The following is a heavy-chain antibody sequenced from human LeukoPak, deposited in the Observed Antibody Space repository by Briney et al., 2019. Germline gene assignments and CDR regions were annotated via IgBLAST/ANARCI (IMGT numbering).Heavy chain of an antibody. J-gene: IGHJ4*02. CDR1: GFDVYNFN. CDR3: VRDLYGGNTGGDS. Sequence: PGGSLRLSCAASGFDVYNFNMNWVRQAPGKGLEWVSVIYRGGRTDYADSVMGRFFISRDNFKITLDLQMNSLRPDDTAVYYCVRDLYGGNTGGDSWGQGTLVTVSS. CDR2: IYRGGRT. V-gene: IGHV3-66*02. D-gene: IGHD4-23*01.